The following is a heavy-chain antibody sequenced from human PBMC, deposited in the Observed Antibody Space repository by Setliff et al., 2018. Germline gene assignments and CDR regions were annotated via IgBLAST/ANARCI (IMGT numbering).Heavy chain of an antibody. Sequence: SETLSLTCAVSGGSISSGSYYWSWIRQPAGKGLEWVGRLHTSGSTNYNPSLKGRVTISVDTSKNQFSLKLSSVTAADTAVYYCARGKQQLDDWGQGTLVTVSS. CDR3: ARGKQQLDD. J-gene: IGHJ4*02. CDR2: LHTSGST. D-gene: IGHD6-13*01. V-gene: IGHV4-61*02. CDR1: GGSISSGSYY.